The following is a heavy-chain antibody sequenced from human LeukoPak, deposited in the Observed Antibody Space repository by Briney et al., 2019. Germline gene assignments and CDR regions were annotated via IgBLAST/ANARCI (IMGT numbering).Heavy chain of an antibody. CDR3: ARTSHYVDIAATIPYGIYYFDY. CDR2: ISAYNSDT. Sequence: ASVKVSCKASGYTFTSYGINWVRQAPGQGLEWMGWISAYNSDTNYAQKLQGRVTTTTDTSTSTAYMELRSLRSDDTAVYYYARTSHYVDIAATIPYGIYYFDYWGQGTLVTVSS. V-gene: IGHV1-18*01. D-gene: IGHD5-12*01. J-gene: IGHJ4*02. CDR1: GYTFTSYG.